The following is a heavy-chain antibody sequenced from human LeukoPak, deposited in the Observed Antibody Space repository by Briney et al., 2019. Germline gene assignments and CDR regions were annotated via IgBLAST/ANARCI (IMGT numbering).Heavy chain of an antibody. CDR2: INHSGST. J-gene: IGHJ5*02. CDR3: ARCRIMVVVVITLHWFDP. Sequence: SETLSLTCAVYGDPFSGYYWSWIRRPPGKGLECIGEINHSGSTNYNPSLKSRVTISVDTSKNQFSLKLSSVTAADTAVYYSARCRIMVVVVITLHWFDPWGQGTLVTVSS. D-gene: IGHD3-22*01. CDR1: GDPFSGYY. V-gene: IGHV4-34*01.